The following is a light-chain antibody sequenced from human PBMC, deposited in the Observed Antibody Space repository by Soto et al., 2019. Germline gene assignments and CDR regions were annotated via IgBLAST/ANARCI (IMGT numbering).Light chain of an antibody. CDR3: MQALQTPFT. V-gene: IGKV2-28*01. J-gene: IGKJ3*01. Sequence: DIVMTQSPLSLPVTPGEPASISCRSSQSLLHSNGYNYLDWYLQKPGQSPQLLIYLGSNRASGVPDRFSGSGXGTDFTLKISRVEAEDVXVXXCMQALQTPFTFGPGTKVDIK. CDR2: LGS. CDR1: QSLLHSNGYNY.